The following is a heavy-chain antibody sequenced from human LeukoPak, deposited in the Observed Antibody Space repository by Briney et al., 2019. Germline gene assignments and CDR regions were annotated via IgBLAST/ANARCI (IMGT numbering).Heavy chain of an antibody. J-gene: IGHJ6*02. CDR2: INPDSSGT. CDR3: ARGGYSSGWYPYYYYYCMDV. V-gene: IGHV1-2*02. D-gene: IGHD6-19*01. Sequence: GASVKVSCTASGYTFTGYYMHWVRQAPGQGLEWMGWINPDSSGTYYAQKIQGRVTMTRDKSISTAYMELSRLRSDDTAVYYCARGGYSSGWYPYYYYYCMDVWGQGTTVTVSS. CDR1: GYTFTGYY.